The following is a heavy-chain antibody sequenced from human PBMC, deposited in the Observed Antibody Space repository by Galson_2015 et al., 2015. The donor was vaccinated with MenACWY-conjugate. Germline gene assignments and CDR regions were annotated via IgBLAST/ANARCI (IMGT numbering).Heavy chain of an antibody. CDR2: ISSNGGST. Sequence: SLRLSCAASGFTFSSYAMHWVRQAPGKGLEYVSAISSNGGSTYYANSVKGRFTISRDNSKNTLYLQMGSLRAEDMAVYYCARDDGDYFHNYWGQGTLVTVSS. D-gene: IGHD4-17*01. V-gene: IGHV3-64*01. J-gene: IGHJ4*02. CDR1: GFTFSSYA. CDR3: ARDDGDYFHNY.